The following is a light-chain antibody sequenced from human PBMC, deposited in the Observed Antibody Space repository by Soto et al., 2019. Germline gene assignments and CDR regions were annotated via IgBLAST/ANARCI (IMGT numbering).Light chain of an antibody. Sequence: DFQMTQSPSSVSASLGDSATSXXRASQDSRFWLDWDQQKPGTAPKPXSYGASSLQTGGPSRFSGSGAGTDFTLTSINLQPEDFATYCCQQGPSVPRTFGEGTKVDIK. J-gene: IGKJ4*02. V-gene: IGKV1D-12*01. CDR3: QQGPSVPRT. CDR2: GAS. CDR1: QDSRFW.